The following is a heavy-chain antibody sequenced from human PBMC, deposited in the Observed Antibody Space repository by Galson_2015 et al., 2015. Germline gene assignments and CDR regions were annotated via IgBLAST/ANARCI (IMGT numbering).Heavy chain of an antibody. Sequence: SLRLSCAASGFTVATHYMSWVRQAPGKGLEWVSVIYSDGRSFYGGSVTGRFAISRDSSKNALYLQMNSLRAEDTAVYYCARAPLRDYGDYLDYWGQGALVTVSS. J-gene: IGHJ4*02. V-gene: IGHV3-53*01. CDR1: GFTVATHY. D-gene: IGHD4-17*01. CDR2: IYSDGRS. CDR3: ARAPLRDYGDYLDY.